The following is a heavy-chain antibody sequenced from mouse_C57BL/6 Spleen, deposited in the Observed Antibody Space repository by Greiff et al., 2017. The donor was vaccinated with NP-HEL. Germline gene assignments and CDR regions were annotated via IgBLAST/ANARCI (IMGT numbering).Heavy chain of an antibody. Sequence: DVKLVESGGGLVQPGGSLKLSCAASGFTFSDYYMYWVRQTPEKRLEWVAYISNGGGSTYYPDTVKGRFTISRDNAKKTLYLQMSRLKSEDTAMYYCARHGYYGNPYYAMDYWGQGTSVTVSS. V-gene: IGHV5-12*01. J-gene: IGHJ4*01. CDR2: ISNGGGST. CDR1: GFTFSDYY. D-gene: IGHD2-1*01. CDR3: ARHGYYGNPYYAMDY.